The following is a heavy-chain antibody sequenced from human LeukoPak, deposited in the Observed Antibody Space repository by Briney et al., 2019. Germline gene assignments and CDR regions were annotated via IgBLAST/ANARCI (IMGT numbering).Heavy chain of an antibody. CDR3: ARDESRLEPTSGGWFDP. CDR1: GGSFSGYY. V-gene: IGHV4-34*01. CDR2: INHSGRA. D-gene: IGHD1-1*01. Sequence: SETLSLTCAVYGGSFSGYYWSWIRQSPGKGLEWIGEINHSGRANYNSSLKSRVTISVDTSKNQFSLKLSSVTAADTAVYYCARDESRLEPTSGGWFDPWGQGTLVTVSS. J-gene: IGHJ5*02.